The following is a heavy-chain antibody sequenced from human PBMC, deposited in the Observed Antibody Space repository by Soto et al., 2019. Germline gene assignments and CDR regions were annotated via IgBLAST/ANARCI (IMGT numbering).Heavy chain of an antibody. CDR1: GYTFTSYD. J-gene: IGHJ6*03. Sequence: VASVKVSCKASGYTFTSYDINWVRQATGQGLEWMGWMNPNSGNTGYAQKFQGRVTMTRNTSISTAYMELSSLRSEDTAVYYCARGAKMTTVTDYYYYYMDVWGKGTTVTVSS. CDR3: ARGAKMTTVTDYYYYYMDV. V-gene: IGHV1-8*01. D-gene: IGHD4-4*01. CDR2: MNPNSGNT.